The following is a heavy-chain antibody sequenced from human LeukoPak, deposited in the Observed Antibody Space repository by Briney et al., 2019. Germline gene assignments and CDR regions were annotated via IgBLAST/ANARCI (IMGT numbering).Heavy chain of an antibody. J-gene: IGHJ5*02. CDR2: IYYSGST. D-gene: IGHD3-3*01. V-gene: IGHV4-39*01. CDR3: ARRGLLEWSTPWFDP. Sequence: SETLSLTCTVSGGSISSSSYHWGWIRQPPGKGLEWIGSIYYSGSTYYNPSLKSRVTISVDTSKNQFSLKLSSVTAADTAVYYCARRGLLEWSTPWFDPWGQGTLVTVSS. CDR1: GGSISSSSYH.